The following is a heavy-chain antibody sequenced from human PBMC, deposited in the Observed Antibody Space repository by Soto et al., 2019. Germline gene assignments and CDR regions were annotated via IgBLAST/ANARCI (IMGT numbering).Heavy chain of an antibody. CDR2: INPNGGST. Sequence: QVQLVQSGAEVKKPGASVKVSCKASGYTFTSYYMHWVRQAPGQGLEWMGIINPNGGSTSYAQKFQGSVAMTRNNSPCAVYMDLRSVRGGDSAVYYCASGDYVFDHLGPGTLVNVSS. V-gene: IGHV1-46*01. D-gene: IGHD4-17*01. CDR3: ASGDYVFDH. J-gene: IGHJ4*02. CDR1: GYTFTSYY.